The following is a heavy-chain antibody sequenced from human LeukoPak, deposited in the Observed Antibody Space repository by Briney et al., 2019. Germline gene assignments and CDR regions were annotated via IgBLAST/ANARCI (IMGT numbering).Heavy chain of an antibody. CDR1: GFTFSYYT. J-gene: IGHJ4*02. V-gene: IGHV3-48*02. Sequence: GGSLRLSCAASGFTFSYYTMNWVRQAPGKGLEWVSYISSSSSTTSYAASVKGRFTIFRDNAKKSLYLQMNSLRDEDTAVYYCARGNSSGWDSHFDYWGQGTLVTVSS. CDR3: ARGNSSGWDSHFDY. CDR2: ISSSSSTT. D-gene: IGHD6-19*01.